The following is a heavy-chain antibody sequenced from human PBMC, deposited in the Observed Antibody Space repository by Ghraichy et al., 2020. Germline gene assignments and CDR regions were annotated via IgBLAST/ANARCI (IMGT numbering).Heavy chain of an antibody. CDR1: GGTFSSYT. D-gene: IGHD6-13*01. J-gene: IGHJ4*02. Sequence: SVKVSCKASGGTFSSYTISWVRQAPGQGLEWMGRIIPILGIANYAQKFQGRVTITADKSTSTAYMELSSLRSEDTAVYYCARDRAEDSSSWYPDYWGQGTLVTVSS. CDR2: IIPILGIA. CDR3: ARDRAEDSSSWYPDY. V-gene: IGHV1-69*04.